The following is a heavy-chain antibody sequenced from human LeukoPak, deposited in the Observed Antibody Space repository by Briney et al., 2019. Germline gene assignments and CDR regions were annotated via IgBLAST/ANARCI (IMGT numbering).Heavy chain of an antibody. Sequence: SETLSLTCAVYGGSFSGYYWSWIRQPPGKGLEWIGEINHSGSTNYNPSLKSRVTISVDTSKNQFSLKLSSVTAADTAVYYCARVQQQLWYYYYYYYMDVWGKGTSVTVSS. V-gene: IGHV4-34*01. J-gene: IGHJ6*03. D-gene: IGHD6-13*01. CDR2: INHSGST. CDR1: GGSFSGYY. CDR3: ARVQQQLWYYYYYYYMDV.